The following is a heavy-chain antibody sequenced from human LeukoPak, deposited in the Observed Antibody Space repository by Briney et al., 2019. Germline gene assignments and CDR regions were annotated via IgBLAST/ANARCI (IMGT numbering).Heavy chain of an antibody. CDR1: GFTFSSYA. CDR2: ISGSGGST. D-gene: IGHD6-13*01. CDR3: ARVLQQLIRRDRYFWFDP. J-gene: IGHJ5*02. V-gene: IGHV3-23*01. Sequence: GGSLRLSCAASGFTFSSYAMSWVRQAPGKGLEWVSAISGSGGSTYYADSVKGRFTISRDNAKNSLYLQMNSLRAEDTAVYYCARVLQQLIRRDRYFWFDPWGQGTLVTVSS.